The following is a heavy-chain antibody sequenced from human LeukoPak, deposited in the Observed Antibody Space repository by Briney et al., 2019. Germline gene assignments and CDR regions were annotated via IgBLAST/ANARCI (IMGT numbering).Heavy chain of an antibody. V-gene: IGHV4-59*08. Sequence: SETLSLTCTVSGGSISSYYWSWIRQPPGKGLEWIGYFYYSGSTNYNPSLKSRVTISVDTSKNQFSLKLSSVTAADTAVYYCARQVGYCSGGSCSKTRPFDYWGQGTLVTVSS. D-gene: IGHD2-15*01. J-gene: IGHJ4*02. CDR2: FYYSGST. CDR1: GGSISSYY. CDR3: ARQVGYCSGGSCSKTRPFDY.